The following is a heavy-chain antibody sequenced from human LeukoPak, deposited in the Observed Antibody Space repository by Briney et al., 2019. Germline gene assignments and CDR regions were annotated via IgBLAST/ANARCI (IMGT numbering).Heavy chain of an antibody. CDR2: IHSDGSSSST. J-gene: IGHJ4*02. Sequence: QPGGSLRLSCAASGFTFSSYWMHWVRQAPGKELVWVSRIHSDGSSSSTIYTDSVKGRFIISRDNAKSTLYLQMNNLRVEDTAVYYCARDRGYVIDYWGQGTLVTVSS. V-gene: IGHV3-74*01. D-gene: IGHD5-12*01. CDR1: GFTFSSYW. CDR3: ARDRGYVIDY.